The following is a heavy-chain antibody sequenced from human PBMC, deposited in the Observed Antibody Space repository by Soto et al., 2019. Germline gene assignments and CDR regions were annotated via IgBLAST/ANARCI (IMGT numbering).Heavy chain of an antibody. D-gene: IGHD6-6*01. CDR1: GGSISSYY. J-gene: IGHJ6*03. V-gene: IGHV4-59*01. Sequence: SETLSLTCTVSGGSISSYYWSWIRQPPGKGLEWIGYIYYSGSTNYNPSLKSRVTISVDTSKNQFSLKLSSVTAADTAVYYCAGTYSSSPDLAYYYYYMDVWGKGTTVTVSS. CDR2: IYYSGST. CDR3: AGTYSSSPDLAYYYYYMDV.